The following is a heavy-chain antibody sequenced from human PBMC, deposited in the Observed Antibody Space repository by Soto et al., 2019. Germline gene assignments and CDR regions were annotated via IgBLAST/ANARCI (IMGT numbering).Heavy chain of an antibody. D-gene: IGHD6-6*01. CDR2: IWYDGSNK. V-gene: IGHV3-33*01. Sequence: LXLSFAAFGFTFSSYGMHWVRQAPGKGLEWVAVIWYDGSNKYYADSVKGRFTISRDNSKNTLYLQMNSLRAEDTAVYYCARDSVEYSSSAHPVDYWGQGTLVTVYS. CDR1: GFTFSSYG. J-gene: IGHJ4*02. CDR3: ARDSVEYSSSAHPVDY.